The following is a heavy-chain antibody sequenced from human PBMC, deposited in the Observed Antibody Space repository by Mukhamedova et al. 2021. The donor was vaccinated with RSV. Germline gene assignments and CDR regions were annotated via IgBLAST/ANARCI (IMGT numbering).Heavy chain of an antibody. CDR2: IKQDGSEK. V-gene: IGHV3-7*05. CDR1: G. D-gene: IGHD3-22*01. J-gene: IGHJ4*02. CDR3: ARDLAYYDSSGYYGF. Sequence: GMSWVRQAPGKGLEWVANIKQDGSEKYYVDSVKGRFTISRDNAKNSLYLQMNSLRAEDTAVYYCARDLAYYDSSGYYGFWGQGTLVT.